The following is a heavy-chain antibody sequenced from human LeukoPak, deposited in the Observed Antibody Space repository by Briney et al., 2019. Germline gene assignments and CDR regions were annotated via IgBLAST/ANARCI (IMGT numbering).Heavy chain of an antibody. Sequence: ASVKVSCKASGYTFTGYCMHWVRQAPGQGLEWMGIINPSGGSTSYAQKFQGRVTMTRDMSTSTVYMELSSLRSGDTAVYYCARGGYYDSSGYSMDYWGQGTLVTVSS. CDR2: INPSGGST. D-gene: IGHD3-22*01. J-gene: IGHJ4*02. V-gene: IGHV1-46*01. CDR3: ARGGYYDSSGYSMDY. CDR1: GYTFTGYC.